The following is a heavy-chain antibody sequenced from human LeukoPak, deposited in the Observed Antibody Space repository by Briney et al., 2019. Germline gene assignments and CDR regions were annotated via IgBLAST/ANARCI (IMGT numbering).Heavy chain of an antibody. CDR1: GFTFSSYS. CDR3: ARSSGYYPHDYGMDV. J-gene: IGHJ6*02. CDR2: ISSSSSYI. V-gene: IGHV3-21*01. Sequence: GGSLRLSCAASGFTFSSYSMNWVRQAPGKGLEWVSSISSSSSYIYYADSVKGRFTISRDNAKNSLYLQMNSLRAEDTAVYYCARSSGYYPHDYGMDVWGQGTTVTVSS. D-gene: IGHD5-12*01.